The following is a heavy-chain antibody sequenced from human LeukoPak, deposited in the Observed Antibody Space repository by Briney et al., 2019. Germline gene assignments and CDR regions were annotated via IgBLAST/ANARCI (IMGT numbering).Heavy chain of an antibody. V-gene: IGHV3-66*02. Sequence: GGSLRLSCAASGFTVSRNYMSWVRQAPGKGLEWVSVIYSGGSTYYADSVKGRFTISRDNSKNTLYLQMNSLRAEDTAVYYCARSIVLMVYAKPDFFDYWGQGTLATVSS. CDR1: GFTVSRNY. J-gene: IGHJ4*02. CDR2: IYSGGST. CDR3: ARSIVLMVYAKPDFFDY. D-gene: IGHD2-8*01.